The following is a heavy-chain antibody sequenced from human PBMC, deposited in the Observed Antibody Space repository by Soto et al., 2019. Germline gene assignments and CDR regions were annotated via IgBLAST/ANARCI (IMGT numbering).Heavy chain of an antibody. CDR1: GVTFSSYT. CDR2: IIPILGIA. V-gene: IGHV1-69*08. CDR3: AREEYYYGSGAFFDY. D-gene: IGHD3-10*01. J-gene: IGHJ4*02. Sequence: QVQLVQSGAEVKKPGSPVKVSCKASGVTFSSYTISWVRQAPGQGLEWMGRIIPILGIANYAQKFQGRVTITADKSTSTAYMELSSLRSEDTAVYYCAREEYYYGSGAFFDYWGQGTLVTVSS.